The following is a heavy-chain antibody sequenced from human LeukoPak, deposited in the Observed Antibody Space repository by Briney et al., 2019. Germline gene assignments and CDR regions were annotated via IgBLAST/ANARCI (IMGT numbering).Heavy chain of an antibody. Sequence: SETLSLTCAVYGGSFSGYYWSWIRQPPGKGLEWIGEINHSGSTNYNPSLKSRVTISVDTSKNQFSLKLSSVTAADTAVYYCARALREYGSGSYYYGMAVWGQGTTVTVSS. V-gene: IGHV4-34*01. CDR1: GGSFSGYY. CDR3: ARALREYGSGSYYYGMAV. J-gene: IGHJ6*02. CDR2: INHSGST. D-gene: IGHD3-10*01.